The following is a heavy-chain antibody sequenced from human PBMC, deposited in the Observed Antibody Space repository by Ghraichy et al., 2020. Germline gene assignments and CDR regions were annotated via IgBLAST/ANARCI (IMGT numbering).Heavy chain of an antibody. V-gene: IGHV1-69*13. J-gene: IGHJ3*02. D-gene: IGHD1-26*01. Sequence: SVKVSCKASGGTFSSYAISWVRQAPGQGLEWMGGIIPIFGTANYAQKFQGRVTITADESTSTAYMELSSLRSEDTAVYYCARDRDGGSYSRGRETPHDAFDIWGQGTMVTVSS. CDR3: ARDRDGGSYSRGRETPHDAFDI. CDR1: GGTFSSYA. CDR2: IIPIFGTA.